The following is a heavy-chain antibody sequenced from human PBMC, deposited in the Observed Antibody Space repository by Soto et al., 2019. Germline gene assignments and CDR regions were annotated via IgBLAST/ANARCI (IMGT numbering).Heavy chain of an antibody. CDR2: INDSGSS. CDR1: GGYFSGYH. Sequence: SETLSLTCAVYGGYFSGYHWSWIRQPPGKGLEWIGEINDSGSSNCNPALKSRVIVSVDASKNQFSLRLSSVTAADTAVYYCARKLRYCSSSSCEIPYYFDYWGQGTPVTVSS. CDR3: ARKLRYCSSSSCEIPYYFDY. V-gene: IGHV4-34*01. J-gene: IGHJ4*02. D-gene: IGHD2-2*01.